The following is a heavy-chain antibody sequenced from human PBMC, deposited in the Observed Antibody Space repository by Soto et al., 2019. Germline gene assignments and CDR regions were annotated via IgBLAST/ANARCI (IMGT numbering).Heavy chain of an antibody. J-gene: IGHJ5*02. V-gene: IGHV4-31*03. Sequence: SKTLSLTCTVSGGPISSGGYYWSWIRQHPGKGLEWIGYIYYSGSTYYNPSLKSRVTISVDTSKNQFSLKLSSVAAADTAEYYCARTVVVVAATGTYNWFDPWGQGTLVTVSS. D-gene: IGHD2-15*01. CDR1: GGPISSGGYY. CDR2: IYYSGST. CDR3: ARTVVVVAATGTYNWFDP.